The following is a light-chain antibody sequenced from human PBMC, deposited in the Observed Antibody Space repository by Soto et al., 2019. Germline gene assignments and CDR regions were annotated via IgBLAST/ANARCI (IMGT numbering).Light chain of an antibody. CDR2: TAS. CDR3: QESYSSPFT. CDR1: QSVSTF. Sequence: DIQMTQSPSSLSASIGDRVIITCRTSQSVSTFLNCYRHKPGEAPRLLIYTASTLHGGVPSRFSGSGSGTEFTLTISSLQPEDFATYYCQESYSSPFTIGPGTRVDVK. J-gene: IGKJ3*01. V-gene: IGKV1-39*01.